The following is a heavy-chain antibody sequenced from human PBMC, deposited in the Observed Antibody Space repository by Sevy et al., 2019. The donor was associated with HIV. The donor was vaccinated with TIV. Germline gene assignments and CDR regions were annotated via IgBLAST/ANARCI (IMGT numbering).Heavy chain of an antibody. CDR1: GGSIVSSGHY. D-gene: IGHD5-12*01. CDR3: AREAGGYDYDYGMDV. J-gene: IGHJ6*02. V-gene: IGHV4-39*02. CDR2: IYYNGHT. Sequence: SETLSLTCSVSGGSIVSSGHYWGWIRQTPGKGLEWIGSIYYNGHTYYNPSLKSRLTISIDTSKNQFSLNLNSVTAADTAIYFCAREAGGYDYDYGMDVLGQGTTVTVSS.